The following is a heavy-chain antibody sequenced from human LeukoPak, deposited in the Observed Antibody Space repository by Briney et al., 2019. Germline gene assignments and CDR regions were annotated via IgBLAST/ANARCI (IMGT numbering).Heavy chain of an antibody. Sequence: ASVKVSCKASGYTFTGYYMHWVRQAPGQGLEWMGWINPNSGGTNYAQKFQGRVTMTRDTSISTAYMELSRLRSEDTAVYYCARAPYYYDSSGSPYHYWGQGTLVTVSS. D-gene: IGHD3-22*01. V-gene: IGHV1-2*02. CDR1: GYTFTGYY. J-gene: IGHJ4*02. CDR2: INPNSGGT. CDR3: ARAPYYYDSSGSPYHY.